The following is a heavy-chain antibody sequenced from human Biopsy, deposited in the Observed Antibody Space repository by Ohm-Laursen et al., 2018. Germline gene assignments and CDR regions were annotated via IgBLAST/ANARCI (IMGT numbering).Heavy chain of an antibody. CDR2: INQSGET. V-gene: IGHV4-34*08. J-gene: IGHJ4*02. Sequence: GTLSLTCTVYGATFSDYYWSWIRQPPGKGLEWIGQINQSGETKYNPSLQSRVTISAEVSKNQFSLKLRSPTAADTAIYYCGNEVYGRDYWGQGARVTVSS. D-gene: IGHD4-17*01. CDR1: GATFSDYY. CDR3: GNEVYGRDY.